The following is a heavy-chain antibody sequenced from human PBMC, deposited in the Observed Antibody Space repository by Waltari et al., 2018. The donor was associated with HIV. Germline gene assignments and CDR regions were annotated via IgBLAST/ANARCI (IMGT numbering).Heavy chain of an antibody. CDR3: ARDRTRYYLDS. CDR1: GFSFSSYS. J-gene: IGHJ4*02. V-gene: IGHV3-48*01. D-gene: IGHD1-20*01. CDR2: ISTSSSAI. Sequence: EVQLVESGGGLVQPGGSLRLSCTASGFSFSSYSMNWVRQAPGKGLEWFSYISTSSSAIFYADSVKGRFTIARDTAKNSLYLQMNSLRAEDTAVYYCARDRTRYYLDSWGQGTLVTVSS.